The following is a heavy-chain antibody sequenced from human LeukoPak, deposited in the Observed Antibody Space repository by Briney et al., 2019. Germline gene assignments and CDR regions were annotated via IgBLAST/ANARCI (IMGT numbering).Heavy chain of an antibody. J-gene: IGHJ3*02. CDR3: ARVHYDSSGQWGLLDI. V-gene: IGHV4-4*02. Sequence: SGTLSLTCAVSGGSISSSDWWSWVRQPPGKGLEWIGEIYHSGSTNYNPSLKSRVTISVDTSKNQFSLKLSSVTAADTAVYYCARVHYDSSGQWGLLDIWGQGTMVTVSS. CDR1: GGSISSSDW. D-gene: IGHD3-22*01. CDR2: IYHSGST.